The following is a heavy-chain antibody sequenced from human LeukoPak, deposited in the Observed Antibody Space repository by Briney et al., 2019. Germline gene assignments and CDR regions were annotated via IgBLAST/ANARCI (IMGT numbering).Heavy chain of an antibody. CDR3: AREGVGSYYYGIDV. CDR2: IDSSGTTK. V-gene: IGHV3-48*03. D-gene: IGHD3-10*01. CDR1: GFTLSSYD. J-gene: IGHJ6*02. Sequence: GGSLRLSCAASGFTLSSYDMNWVRQAPGKGLEWVSYIDSSGTTKYYVDSVRGRFTISRDNAKASLYLQMNSLRDEDTAVYYCAREGVGSYYYGIDVWGQGTTVTVSS.